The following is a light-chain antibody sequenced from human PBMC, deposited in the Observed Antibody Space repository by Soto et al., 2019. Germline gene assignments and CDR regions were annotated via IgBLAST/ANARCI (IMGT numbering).Light chain of an antibody. Sequence: EIVLTQSPGTLSLSPGERATLSCRASQRVSSSYLAWYQQKPGQAPRLLIYGVSTRAPGIPDRFRGSGSGTDFTLTITRLEPEDFAAYYCHQYGSSPRTFGQGIKVEIK. CDR1: QRVSSSY. CDR3: HQYGSSPRT. V-gene: IGKV3-20*01. CDR2: GVS. J-gene: IGKJ1*01.